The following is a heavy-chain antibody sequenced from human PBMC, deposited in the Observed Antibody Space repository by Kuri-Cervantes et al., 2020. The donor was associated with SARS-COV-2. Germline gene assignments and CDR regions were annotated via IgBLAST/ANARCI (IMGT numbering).Heavy chain of an antibody. CDR1: GFTSSTYK. CDR3: ARDLTPERYCSSTSCYTDYDFWSNYLVDY. CDR2: ISSVSTYI. J-gene: IGHJ4*02. Sequence: GGSWRLSWAASGFTSSTYKMNWVRQAPGKGLEWVSSISSVSTYIYYADSVKVRFTLPRDNAKNSLSLQLNSLRAEDRAVYYCARDLTPERYCSSTSCYTDYDFWSNYLVDYWGQGTLVTVSS. V-gene: IGHV3-21*01. D-gene: IGHD2-2*02.